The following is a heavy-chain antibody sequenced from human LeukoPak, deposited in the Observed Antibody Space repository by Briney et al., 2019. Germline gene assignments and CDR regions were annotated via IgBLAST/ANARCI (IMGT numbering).Heavy chain of an antibody. V-gene: IGHV4-59*01. Sequence: PSETLSLTCTVPGGSISSYYWSWIRQPPGKGLEWIGYIYYSGSTNYNPSLKSRVTISVDTSKNQFSLKLSSVTAADTAVYYCARVGGVVVAAAYYFDFWGQGTLVTVSS. J-gene: IGHJ4*02. D-gene: IGHD2-15*01. CDR1: GGSISSYY. CDR3: ARVGGVVVAAAYYFDF. CDR2: IYYSGST.